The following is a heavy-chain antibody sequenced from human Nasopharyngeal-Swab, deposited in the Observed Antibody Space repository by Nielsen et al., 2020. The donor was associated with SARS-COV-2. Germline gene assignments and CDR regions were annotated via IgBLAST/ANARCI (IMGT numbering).Heavy chain of an antibody. D-gene: IGHD2-21*01. CDR2: ISSSVDST. CDR3: AKDDIRYCDGDSCLFDY. V-gene: IGHV3-23*01. Sequence: GGSLRLSCAASGFTFSSYAMSWVRQAPGKGLEWVSGISSSVDSTYYADSVKGRFTISRDYSKNTLFLQMNSLRAEDTAVYYCAKDDIRYCDGDSCLFDYWGQGTLVTVSS. CDR1: GFTFSSYA. J-gene: IGHJ4*02.